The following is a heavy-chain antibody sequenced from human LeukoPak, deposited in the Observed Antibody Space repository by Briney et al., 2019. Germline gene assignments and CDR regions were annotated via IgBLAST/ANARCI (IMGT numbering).Heavy chain of an antibody. CDR1: GFTFSSYA. CDR3: AKLVKGGTTVTTNGYFDY. D-gene: IGHD4-17*01. V-gene: IGHV3-23*01. Sequence: GGSLRLSCAASGFTFSSYAMSWVRQAPGKGLEWVSGISDSGGSTNYADSVKGRFTISRYNSKNTLYLQMISLRAEDTAVYFCAKLVKGGTTVTTNGYFDYWGQGTLVTVSS. CDR2: ISDSGGST. J-gene: IGHJ4*02.